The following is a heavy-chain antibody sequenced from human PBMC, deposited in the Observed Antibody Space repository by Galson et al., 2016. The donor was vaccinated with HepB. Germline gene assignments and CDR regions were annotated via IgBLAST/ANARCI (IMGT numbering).Heavy chain of an antibody. CDR3: ATARQWLVPDDF. D-gene: IGHD6-19*01. Sequence: SCKASGYTFTSYDINWVRQATGQGLEWMGWMNPKSGDTGYAQNLQGRVTMTRDTSMSAAYMELSSLTSEDTAVYYCATARQWLVPDDFWGQGTLVIVSS. J-gene: IGHJ4*02. V-gene: IGHV1-8*01. CDR1: GYTFTSYD. CDR2: MNPKSGDT.